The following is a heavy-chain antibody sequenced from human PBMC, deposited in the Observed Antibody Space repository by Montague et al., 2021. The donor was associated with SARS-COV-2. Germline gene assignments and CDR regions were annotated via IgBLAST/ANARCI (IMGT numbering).Heavy chain of an antibody. CDR3: ARARITMIVVVNAFDI. V-gene: IGHV4-31*03. CDR1: GASLEGASYH. J-gene: IGHJ3*02. D-gene: IGHD3-22*01. Sequence: TLSLTCSVSGASLEGASYHWTWIRQRPGKGLEWIGYIFYSGSTYYNPSLKSRVTISVDTSKNQFSLKLSSVTAADTAVYYCARARITMIVVVNAFDIWGQGTMVTVSS. CDR2: IFYSGST.